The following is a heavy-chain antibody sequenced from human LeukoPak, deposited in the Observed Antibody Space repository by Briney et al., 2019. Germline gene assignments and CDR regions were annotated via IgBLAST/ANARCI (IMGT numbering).Heavy chain of an antibody. Sequence: GGSLRLSWAASGFTFSSYSMNWVRQAPGKGLEWVSSISSSSSTIYYADSVKGRFTISRDNAKNSLYLQMNSLRDEDTAVYYCARGSAIAVAGKNSDYWGQGTLVTVSS. CDR1: GFTFSSYS. CDR3: ARGSAIAVAGKNSDY. V-gene: IGHV3-48*02. D-gene: IGHD6-19*01. CDR2: ISSSSSTI. J-gene: IGHJ4*02.